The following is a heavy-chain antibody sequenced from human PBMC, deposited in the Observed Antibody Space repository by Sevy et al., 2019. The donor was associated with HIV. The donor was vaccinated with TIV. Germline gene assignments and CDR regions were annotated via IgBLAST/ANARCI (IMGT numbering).Heavy chain of an antibody. CDR1: GFTFVSYS. Sequence: WGSLRLSCAASGFTFVSYSMNWVRQAPGKGLEWVSYISSNSRTIYYADSVKDRFTISRDNAKNSLCLQMNSLRAEDTSVYYCARDAPRSGYLIGIFDYWGQGTLVTVSS. J-gene: IGHJ4*02. CDR3: ARDAPRSGYLIGIFDY. CDR2: ISSNSRTI. V-gene: IGHV3-48*01. D-gene: IGHD3-22*01.